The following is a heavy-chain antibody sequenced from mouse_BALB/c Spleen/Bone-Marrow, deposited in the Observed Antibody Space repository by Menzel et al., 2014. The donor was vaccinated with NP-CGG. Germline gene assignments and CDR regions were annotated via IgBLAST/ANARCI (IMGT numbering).Heavy chain of an antibody. D-gene: IGHD2-1*01. CDR1: GYAFSSFW. Sequence: QVQLQQPGPELVKPGASVKISCKASGYAFSSFWMNWVKQRPGQGLEWIGRIYPGDGDTNYNGKFKGKATLTADKSSSTAYMQLSSLTSVDSAVYFCARGGNSWYFDVWGAGTTVTVSS. J-gene: IGHJ1*01. CDR3: ARGGNSWYFDV. CDR2: IYPGDGDT. V-gene: IGHV1-82*01.